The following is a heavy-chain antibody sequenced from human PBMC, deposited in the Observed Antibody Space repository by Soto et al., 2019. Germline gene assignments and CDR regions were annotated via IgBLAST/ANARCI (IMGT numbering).Heavy chain of an antibody. V-gene: IGHV4-4*02. CDR1: GDSISSSKW. Sequence: SETLSLTCAVSGDSISSSKWWNWVRQSPGKGLEWIGEICHSGSTHYNPSLKSRVTISVDKSKNQFSLKLSFVTAADTAVYYCARAWDSSSSINWFDPWGQGTLVTVSS. D-gene: IGHD6-6*01. J-gene: IGHJ5*02. CDR3: ARAWDSSSSINWFDP. CDR2: ICHSGST.